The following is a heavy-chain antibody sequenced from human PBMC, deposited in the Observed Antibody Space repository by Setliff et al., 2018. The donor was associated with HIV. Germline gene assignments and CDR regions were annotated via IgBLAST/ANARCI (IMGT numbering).Heavy chain of an antibody. CDR2: IFPADSDT. J-gene: IGHJ4*02. CDR1: GYSFTTSW. CDR3: ARHGPMRDGYNHGAFDY. D-gene: IGHD5-12*01. V-gene: IGHV5-51*01. Sequence: GESLKISCKASGYSFTTSWIGWARQMPGKGLEWMGIIFPADSDTTYSPSFQGQVTISADKSISTAYLQWSRLKASDTAMYYCARHGPMRDGYNHGAFDYWGQGTPVTVS.